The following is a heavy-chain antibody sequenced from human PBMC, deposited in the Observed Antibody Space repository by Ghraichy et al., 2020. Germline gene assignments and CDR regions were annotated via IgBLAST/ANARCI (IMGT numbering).Heavy chain of an antibody. CDR1: GYTFTGYY. CDR3: AREKLYSRGGYYNWFDP. Sequence: ASVKVSCKASGYTFTGYYMQWVRQAPGQGLEWMGRINPNSGGTNYAQKFQGRVTMTRDTSISTAYMELSRLRSDDTAVYYCAREKLYSRGGYYNWFDPWGQGTLVTVSS. J-gene: IGHJ5*02. V-gene: IGHV1-2*06. CDR2: INPNSGGT. D-gene: IGHD3-22*01.